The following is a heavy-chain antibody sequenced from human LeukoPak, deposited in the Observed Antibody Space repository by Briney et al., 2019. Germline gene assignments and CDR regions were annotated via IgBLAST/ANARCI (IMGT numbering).Heavy chain of an antibody. CDR3: ASASFLEWLLLRW. Sequence: PGGSLRPSCAASGFTFSSYAMHWVCQAPGKGLEWVAVISYDGSNKYYADSVKGRFTISRDNSKNTLCLQMNSLRAEDTAVYYCASASFLEWLLLRWWGQGTLVTVSS. V-gene: IGHV3-30-3*01. J-gene: IGHJ4*02. D-gene: IGHD3-3*02. CDR1: GFTFSSYA. CDR2: ISYDGSNK.